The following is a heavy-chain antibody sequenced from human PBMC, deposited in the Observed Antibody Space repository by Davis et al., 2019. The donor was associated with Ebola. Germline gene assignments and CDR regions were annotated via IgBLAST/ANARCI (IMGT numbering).Heavy chain of an antibody. CDR1: GGSISGSNNF. J-gene: IGHJ4*02. Sequence: SCSVSGGSISGSNNFWGWVRQPPGKGLEYIASIYYSGSTYYNPSLKSRVTISVDPSDNKFFLRLTSVTAADSALYYCARQSRLQTSSWYFDSWGQGTLVSVSS. CDR2: IYYSGST. D-gene: IGHD6-13*01. V-gene: IGHV4-39*01. CDR3: ARQSRLQTSSWYFDS.